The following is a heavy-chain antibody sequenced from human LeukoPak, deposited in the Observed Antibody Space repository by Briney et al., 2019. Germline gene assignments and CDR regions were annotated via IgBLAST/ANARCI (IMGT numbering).Heavy chain of an antibody. CDR2: ISGSGGST. CDR3: AKASSGWSTKPHNFDY. Sequence: GGSLRLSCAASGFTFSSYAMSWVRQAPGKGLEWVSAISGSGGSTYYADSVKGRFTISRDNSKNTLYLQMNSLRAEDTAVYHCAKASSGWSTKPHNFDYWGQGTLVTVSS. J-gene: IGHJ4*02. V-gene: IGHV3-23*01. CDR1: GFTFSSYA. D-gene: IGHD6-19*01.